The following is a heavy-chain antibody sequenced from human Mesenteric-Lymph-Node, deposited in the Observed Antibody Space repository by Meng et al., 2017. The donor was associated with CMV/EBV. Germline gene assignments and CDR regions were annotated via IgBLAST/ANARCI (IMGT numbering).Heavy chain of an antibody. J-gene: IGHJ6*02. D-gene: IGHD6-19*01. CDR2: VSGGGDSK. Sequence: GESLKISCAASGFTFSNYAMTWVRQAPGKGLEWVAGVSGGGDSKYYTDSVKGRFAISRDNSENTLYLQMHSLRAEDTAVYYCATEVWTEQWLESIYHYYGMDVWGQGTTVTVSS. CDR3: ATEVWTEQWLESIYHYYGMDV. V-gene: IGHV3-23*01. CDR1: GFTFSNYA.